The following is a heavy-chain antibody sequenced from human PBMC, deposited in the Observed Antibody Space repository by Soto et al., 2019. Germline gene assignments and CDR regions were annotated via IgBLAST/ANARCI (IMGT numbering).Heavy chain of an antibody. D-gene: IGHD2-2*01. V-gene: IGHV3-73*01. CDR1: GFTFSGSA. J-gene: IGHJ5*02. CDR2: IRSKANSYAT. CDR3: TRHRFYDLHP. Sequence: GGSLRLSCAASGFTFSGSAMHWVRQASGKGLEWVGRIRSKANSYATAYAASVKGRFTISRDDSKNTAYLQMNSLKTEDTAVYYCTRHRFYDLHPWGQGTLVTVSS.